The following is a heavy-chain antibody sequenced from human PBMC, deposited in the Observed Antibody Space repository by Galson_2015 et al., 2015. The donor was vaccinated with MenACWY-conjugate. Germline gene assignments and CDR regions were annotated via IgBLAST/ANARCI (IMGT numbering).Heavy chain of an antibody. D-gene: IGHD1-26*01. CDR3: ARDLRWELRGGYGMDV. Sequence: QSGAEVTKPGASVKVSCKASGYTFTSYGISWVRQAPGQGLEWMGWISAYNGNTIYAQKLQGRVTITRDTSASTAYMELSSLRSEDTAVYYCARDLRWELRGGYGMDVWGQGTTVTVSS. J-gene: IGHJ6*02. CDR1: GYTFTSYG. V-gene: IGHV1-18*01. CDR2: ISAYNGNT.